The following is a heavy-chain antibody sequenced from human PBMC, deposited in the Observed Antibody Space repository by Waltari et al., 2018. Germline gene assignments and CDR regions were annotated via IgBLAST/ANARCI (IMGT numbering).Heavy chain of an antibody. D-gene: IGHD1-26*01. J-gene: IGHJ6*02. CDR3: ARDQVGDV. CDR2: ISSSGTTI. CDR1: GFTFSSYE. V-gene: IGHV3-48*03. Sequence: EVQLVESGGDLVQPGGSLRLPCAASGFTFSSYEMNWVRQVPGKGLEWVSHISSSGTTIYYADSVKGRFTISRDNAKNSLYLQMKSLRVEDTAVYYCARDQVGDVWGQGTTVIVSS.